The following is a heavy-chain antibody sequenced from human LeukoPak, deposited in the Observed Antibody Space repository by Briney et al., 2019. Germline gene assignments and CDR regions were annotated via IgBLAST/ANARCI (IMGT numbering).Heavy chain of an antibody. Sequence: GASVKVSCQTSGYTFTTYDINWVRQAPGQGLEWMGWMNPNSGYTGYAQRFHGRVTMTRNTSINTAYMEVSSLRSEDTAVYYCARGAVDIASTYLLHYFDYWGQGTLVSVSS. CDR1: GYTFTTYD. CDR2: MNPNSGYT. V-gene: IGHV1-8*01. J-gene: IGHJ4*02. CDR3: ARGAVDIASTYLLHYFDY. D-gene: IGHD5/OR15-5a*01.